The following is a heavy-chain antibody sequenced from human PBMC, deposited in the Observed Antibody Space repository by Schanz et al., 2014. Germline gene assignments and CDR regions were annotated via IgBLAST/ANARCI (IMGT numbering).Heavy chain of an antibody. V-gene: IGHV1-2*04. Sequence: QVQLVQSGAEMKKPGASVKVSCKASGGTFNSYTINWVRQAPGQGLEWMGWINPNSGDTNYAQKFQGWVTMTRDTSISTAYMEVSRLKSDDTAVYYCARLSVAGRPHVNYWYFDLWGRGTLVTVSS. CDR2: INPNSGDT. D-gene: IGHD6-19*01. J-gene: IGHJ2*01. CDR3: ARLSVAGRPHVNYWYFDL. CDR1: GGTFNSYT.